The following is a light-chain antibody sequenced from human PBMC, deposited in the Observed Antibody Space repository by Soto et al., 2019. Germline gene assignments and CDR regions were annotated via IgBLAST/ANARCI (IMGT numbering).Light chain of an antibody. CDR2: GAS. CDR1: QSVNSN. Sequence: EIVLTQSPGTLSLSPGERSTLSCRASQSVNSNFLAWYQQKPGQAPRLLISGASNRATGIPARFSGSGSGTEFTLTIGSLQSEDFAVYYCQQYNNWPRTFGQGTTVDIK. J-gene: IGKJ1*01. V-gene: IGKV3D-15*01. CDR3: QQYNNWPRT.